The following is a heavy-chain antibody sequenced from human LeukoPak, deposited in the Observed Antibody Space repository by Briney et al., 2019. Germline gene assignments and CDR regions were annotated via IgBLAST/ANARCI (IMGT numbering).Heavy chain of an antibody. Sequence: GGSLRLSCAASGFTLSNHHMNWVRQAPGKGLEWVSYISAGNRAIYYADSVKGRFTISRDDAKNSLYLQMSSLRAEDTAVYYCARDRPDWAIVYWGQGTLVTVSS. CDR2: ISAGNRAI. V-gene: IGHV3-48*01. CDR3: ARDRPDWAIVY. J-gene: IGHJ4*02. D-gene: IGHD3-9*01. CDR1: GFTLSNHH.